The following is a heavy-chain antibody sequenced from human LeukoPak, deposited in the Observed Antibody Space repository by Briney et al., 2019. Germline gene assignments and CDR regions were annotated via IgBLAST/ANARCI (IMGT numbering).Heavy chain of an antibody. V-gene: IGHV3-7*01. CDR3: AKDSFDYVWRSYQAFNYYMDV. CDR2: IKQDGSEK. D-gene: IGHD3-16*02. J-gene: IGHJ6*03. CDR1: GFSFSSYW. Sequence: QPGGSLRLSCAASGFSFSSYWMSWVRQAPGKGQEWVANIKQDGSEKYYVESVKGRFTISRDNAKNSLYLQMNSLRAEDTAVYYCAKDSFDYVWRSYQAFNYYMDVWGKGTTVIISS.